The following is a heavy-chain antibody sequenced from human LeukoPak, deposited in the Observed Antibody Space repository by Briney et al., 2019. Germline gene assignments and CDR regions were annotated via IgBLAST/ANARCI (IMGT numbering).Heavy chain of an antibody. CDR2: ISWNSGKI. CDR3: AKETHSTMVPGYAFDI. Sequence: DRSLRLSCAASGFTFDDYAIHWVRQAPGKGLEWVSGISWNSGKIVYADSVKGRFTISRDNAKNSVYLQMDSLRAEDTALYYCAKETHSTMVPGYAFDIWGQGTMVTVSS. J-gene: IGHJ3*02. CDR1: GFTFDDYA. V-gene: IGHV3-9*01. D-gene: IGHD2-8*01.